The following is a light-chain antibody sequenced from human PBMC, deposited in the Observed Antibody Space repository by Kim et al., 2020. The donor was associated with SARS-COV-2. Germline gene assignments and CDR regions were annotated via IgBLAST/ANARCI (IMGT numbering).Light chain of an antibody. J-gene: IGKJ1*01. CDR1: RRVRSN. Sequence: VTPGQMATFSCRASRRVRSNLAWYQQKPGQAPRLLWYGASTRATGIPARFRGGGSGTECTLTISSLQSEVLAVYYGQQNNNWPRTFVQGSKVDIK. CDR2: GAS. V-gene: IGKV3-15*01. CDR3: QQNNNWPRT.